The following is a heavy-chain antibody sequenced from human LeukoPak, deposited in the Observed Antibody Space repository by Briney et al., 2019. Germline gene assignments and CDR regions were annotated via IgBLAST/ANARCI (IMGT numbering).Heavy chain of an antibody. CDR3: ARGAPPGRGYYDSSGFYFDP. D-gene: IGHD3-22*01. CDR2: IYYSGST. V-gene: IGHV4-31*03. J-gene: IGHJ5*02. Sequence: SQTLSLTCTVSGGSISSGGYYWSWIRQHPGKGLEWIGYIYYSGSTYYNPSLKSRVTISVDTSKNQFSLKLSSVTAADTAVYYCARGAPPGRGYYDSSGFYFDPWGQGTLVSVSS. CDR1: GGSISSGGYY.